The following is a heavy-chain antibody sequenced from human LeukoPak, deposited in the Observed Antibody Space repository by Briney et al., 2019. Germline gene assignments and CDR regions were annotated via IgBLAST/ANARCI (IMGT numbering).Heavy chain of an antibody. CDR2: ISSSSSYI. V-gene: IGHV3-21*01. J-gene: IGHJ4*02. D-gene: IGHD6-19*01. CDR1: GFTFSSYS. CDR3: ARLRAGDYFDY. Sequence: GGSLRLSCAASGFTFSSYSMNWVRQAPGKGLEWVSSISSSSSYIYYADSVKGQFTISRDNAKNSLYLQMNSLRAEDTAVYYCARLRAGDYFDYWGQGTLVTVSS.